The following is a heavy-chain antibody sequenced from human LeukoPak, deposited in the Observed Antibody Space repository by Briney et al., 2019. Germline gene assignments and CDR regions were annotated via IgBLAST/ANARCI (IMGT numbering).Heavy chain of an antibody. CDR3: ASQIAHY. J-gene: IGHJ4*02. CDR2: ISSSSTI. V-gene: IGHV3-48*02. Sequence: GGSLRLSCAASGFTFSSYSMNWVRQAPGKGLEWVSYISSSSTIYYADSVKGRFTISRDNAKNSLYLQMNSLRDEDTAVYYCASQIAHYWGQGTLVTVSS. D-gene: IGHD2/OR15-2a*01. CDR1: GFTFSSYS.